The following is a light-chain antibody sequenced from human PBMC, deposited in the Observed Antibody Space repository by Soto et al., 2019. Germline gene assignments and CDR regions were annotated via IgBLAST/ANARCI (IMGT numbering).Light chain of an antibody. CDR2: DNN. J-gene: IGLJ2*01. V-gene: IGLV1-51*01. CDR1: TSNIGSNS. CDR3: GTCDASLSAGI. Sequence: QSVLTQPPSVSAAPRQKVTISCSGRTSNIGSNSVSWYQQLPGTAPKLLIYDNNKRPSGIPDRFSGSRSGTSATLGITGVQTWDEADYYCGTCDASLSAGIFGGGTKLTVL.